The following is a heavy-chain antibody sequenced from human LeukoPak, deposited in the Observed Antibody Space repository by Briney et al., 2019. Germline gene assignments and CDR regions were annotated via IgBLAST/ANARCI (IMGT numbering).Heavy chain of an antibody. CDR3: ARGGYDILTGYYTAFDY. J-gene: IGHJ4*02. Sequence: GGSLRLSCPASGFTLDEYAMHWVRQAAGKGRDWVSGISWDRGSIGYADSVKGRVTISRDNTKNSLYLQMNRLRAEDTALYYCARGGYDILTGYYTAFDYWGQGTLVTVSS. V-gene: IGHV3-9*01. D-gene: IGHD3-9*01. CDR1: GFTLDEYA. CDR2: ISWDRGSI.